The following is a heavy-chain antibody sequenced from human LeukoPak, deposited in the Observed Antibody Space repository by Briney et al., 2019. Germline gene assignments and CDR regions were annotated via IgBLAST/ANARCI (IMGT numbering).Heavy chain of an antibody. CDR2: IYTSGST. V-gene: IGHV4-61*02. CDR1: GGSISSGSYY. CDR3: ASYNSSYYWDDAFDI. J-gene: IGHJ3*02. D-gene: IGHD3-22*01. Sequence: SETLSLTCTVSGGSISSGSYYWSWIRQPAGKGLEWIGRIYTSGSTKYNPSLNSRVTISVDTSKNQFSLKLSSVTAADTAVYYCASYNSSYYWDDAFDIWGQGTMVTVSS.